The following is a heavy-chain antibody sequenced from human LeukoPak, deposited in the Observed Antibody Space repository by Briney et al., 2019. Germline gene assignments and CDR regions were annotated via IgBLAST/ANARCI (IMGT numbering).Heavy chain of an antibody. Sequence: GASVKVSCKASGYTFTSYGISWVRQAPGQGLEWMGWINPKSGGTNYAQNFQGRVTMTSDTSISTAYMELSGLRSDDRAVYYCVRDAIAAAGTGGWGQGTLVTVSS. D-gene: IGHD6-13*01. CDR2: INPKSGGT. CDR3: VRDAIAAAGTGG. CDR1: GYTFTSYG. V-gene: IGHV1-2*02. J-gene: IGHJ4*02.